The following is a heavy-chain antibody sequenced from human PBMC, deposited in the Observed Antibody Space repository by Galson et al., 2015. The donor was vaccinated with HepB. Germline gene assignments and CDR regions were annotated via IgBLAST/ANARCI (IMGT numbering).Heavy chain of an antibody. CDR3: ARRYYYDSSGYWT. V-gene: IGHV4-38-2*02. CDR2: IYHSGST. CDR1: GYSIRSGYY. Sequence: LSLTCTVSGYSIRSGYYWGWIRQPPGKGLEWIGSIYHSGSTYYNPSLKSRVTISVDTSKNQFSLKLSSVTAADTAVYYCARRYYYDSSGYWTWGQGTLVTVSS. J-gene: IGHJ5*02. D-gene: IGHD3-22*01.